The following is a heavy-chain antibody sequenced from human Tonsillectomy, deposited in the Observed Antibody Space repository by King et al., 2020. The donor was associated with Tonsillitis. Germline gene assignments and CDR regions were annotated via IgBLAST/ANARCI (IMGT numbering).Heavy chain of an antibody. CDR3: ARYVSGSFDY. V-gene: IGHV4-39*01. D-gene: IGHD1-26*01. Sequence: QLQESGPGVVKPSETLSLTCTVSGGSISSSDHYWAWIRQPPGKGLEWIGYLSYSGTSFYNPSLKSRFTISGDPSENRSSLKLSSVTAADTAVYFCARYVSGSFDYWGQGALVTVSS. CDR1: GGSISSSDHY. CDR2: LSYSGTS. J-gene: IGHJ4*02.